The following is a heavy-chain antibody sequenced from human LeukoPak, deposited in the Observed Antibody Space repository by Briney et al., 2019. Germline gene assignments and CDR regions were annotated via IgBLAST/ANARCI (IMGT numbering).Heavy chain of an antibody. CDR1: GGSFSGYY. J-gene: IGHJ4*02. CDR2: INHSGST. V-gene: IGHV4-34*01. CDR3: ARIKAGFDY. Sequence: PSETLSLTCAVYGGSFSGYYWSWIRQPPGKGLEWIGEINHSGSTNYNPSLQSRVTISVDTSKNQFSLKLSSVTAADTAVYYCARIKAGFDYWGQGTLVTVSS.